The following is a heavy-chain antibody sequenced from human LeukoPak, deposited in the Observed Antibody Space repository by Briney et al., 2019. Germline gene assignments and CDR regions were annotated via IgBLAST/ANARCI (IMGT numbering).Heavy chain of an antibody. D-gene: IGHD3-10*01. Sequence: SETLSLTCTVSDGSISSTTYYWGWIRQPPGKGLEWIGSVYYGGATYYSPSLNSRITISVDTSRNQFSVKLSSVTAADTAVYYCAIRFDEAPYAFDLWGQGTLVTVSS. J-gene: IGHJ3*01. CDR3: AIRFDEAPYAFDL. V-gene: IGHV4-39*01. CDR2: VYYGGAT. CDR1: DGSISSTTYY.